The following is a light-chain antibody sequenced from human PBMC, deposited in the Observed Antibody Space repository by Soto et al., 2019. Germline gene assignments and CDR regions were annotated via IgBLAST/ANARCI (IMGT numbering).Light chain of an antibody. J-gene: IGKJ1*01. CDR3: HQSYSTPPWT. V-gene: IGKV1-39*01. CDR1: QSISSY. Sequence: DIQMTQSPSSLSASVGDRVTITCRASQSISSYLNWYQQKPGKAPKLLIHAASSLQSGVPSRFSGSGSGTDFTLTISSLQPEDFATYYCHQSYSTPPWTFGQGTKV. CDR2: AAS.